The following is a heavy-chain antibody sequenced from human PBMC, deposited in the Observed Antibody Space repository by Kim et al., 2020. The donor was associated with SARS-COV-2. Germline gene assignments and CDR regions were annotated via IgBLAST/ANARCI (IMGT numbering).Heavy chain of an antibody. CDR3: AREPSSSWYRFTQYYYGMDV. D-gene: IGHD6-13*01. V-gene: IGHV3-30*01. J-gene: IGHJ6*02. Sequence: RFTTSRDNSKNTLYLQMNSLRAEDTAVYYCAREPSSSWYRFTQYYYGMDVWGQGTTVTVSS.